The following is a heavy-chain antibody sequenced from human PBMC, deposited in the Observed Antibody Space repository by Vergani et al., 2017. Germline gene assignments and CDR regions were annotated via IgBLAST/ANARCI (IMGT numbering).Heavy chain of an antibody. V-gene: IGHV3-9*01. J-gene: IGHJ4*02. D-gene: IGHD1-26*01. CDR3: AREGVPRCCIVGAPDF. Sequence: DVDLVESGGGLVQPGRSLRLSCAASGFTFDDYAMHWVRQAPGKGLEWVSGINWNSDSIAYADSVKGRFTISRDNAKNSLYLQMNSLRAEDTALYYCAREGVPRCCIVGAPDFWGQGTQVTVSS. CDR1: GFTFDDYA. CDR2: INWNSDSI.